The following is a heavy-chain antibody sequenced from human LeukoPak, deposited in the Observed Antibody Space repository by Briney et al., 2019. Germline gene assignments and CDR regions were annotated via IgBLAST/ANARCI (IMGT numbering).Heavy chain of an antibody. J-gene: IGHJ4*02. CDR2: ISSSRSYI. V-gene: IGHV3-21*01. CDR1: GFTFSSYS. Sequence: GGSLRLSCAASGFTFSSYSMNWVRQAPGKGLEWVSSISSSRSYIYYADSVKGRFTISRDNAKNSLYLQMNSLRAEDTAVYYCARELYDYVWGSYRPPFGDWGQGTLVTVSS. D-gene: IGHD3-16*02. CDR3: ARELYDYVWGSYRPPFGD.